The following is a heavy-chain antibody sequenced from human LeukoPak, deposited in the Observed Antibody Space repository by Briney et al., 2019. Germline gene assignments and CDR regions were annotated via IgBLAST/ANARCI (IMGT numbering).Heavy chain of an antibody. D-gene: IGHD5-24*01. J-gene: IGHJ4*02. V-gene: IGHV5-51*01. CDR2: IYPGDSDT. Sequence: PGESLKISCKGSGYSVTSYWIGWVRQMPGKGLEWMGIIYPGDSDTRYSPSFQGQVTISADKSISTAYLQWSSLKASDTAMYYCARPPSRDGYNLGYWGQGTLVTISS. CDR1: GYSVTSYW. CDR3: ARPPSRDGYNLGY.